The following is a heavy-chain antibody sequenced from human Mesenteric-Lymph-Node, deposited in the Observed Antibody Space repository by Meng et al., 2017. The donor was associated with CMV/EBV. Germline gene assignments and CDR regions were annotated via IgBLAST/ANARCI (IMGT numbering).Heavy chain of an antibody. CDR1: GYTFTGYY. V-gene: IGHV1-2*02. D-gene: IGHD3-3*01. Sequence: ASVKVSCKASGYTFTGYYMHWVRQAPGQGLEWMGWINPNSGGTNYAQKFQGRVTMTRHTSISTAYMELSRLRSNDTAVYYCARGTRYYGFWSGYSHFDYWGQGTLVTVSS. CDR2: INPNSGGT. CDR3: ARGTRYYGFWSGYSHFDY. J-gene: IGHJ4*02.